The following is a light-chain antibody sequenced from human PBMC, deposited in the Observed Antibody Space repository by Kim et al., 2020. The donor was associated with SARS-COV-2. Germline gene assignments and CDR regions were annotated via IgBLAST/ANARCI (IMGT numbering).Light chain of an antibody. V-gene: IGLV7-46*01. CDR2: DTR. Sequence: PGGSVPLTCDSSTGAVTSDHYPSWFQQKPGQVPRTLIYDTRNKPSSTPARFSGSLLGGKAALTLSGAQPEDEADYYCLLSYSGVRVFGGGTQLTVL. CDR3: LLSYSGVRV. J-gene: IGLJ3*02. CDR1: TGAVTSDHY.